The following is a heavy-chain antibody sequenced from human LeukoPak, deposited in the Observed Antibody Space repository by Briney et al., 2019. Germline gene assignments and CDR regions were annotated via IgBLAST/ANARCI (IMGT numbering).Heavy chain of an antibody. V-gene: IGHV3-11*06. Sequence: GRSLRLSCAASGLTFSDFYMSWVRHAPEKGLEWVSYISSSSSYTNYADSVKGRFTISRDNAKNSLYLQMNSLRAEDTAVYYCARDRASLSHYFDYWGQGTLVTVSS. J-gene: IGHJ4*02. CDR2: ISSSSSYT. CDR3: ARDRASLSHYFDY. CDR1: GLTFSDFY. D-gene: IGHD3-16*02.